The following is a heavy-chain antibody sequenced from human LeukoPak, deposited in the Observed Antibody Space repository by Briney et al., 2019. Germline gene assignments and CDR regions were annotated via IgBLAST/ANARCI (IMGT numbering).Heavy chain of an antibody. CDR2: ISAISSSST. CDR3: ARISSTSFSDY. J-gene: IGHJ4*02. D-gene: IGHD2-2*01. V-gene: IGHV3-48*04. Sequence: PGGSLRLSCAASGFTFSSYSMNWVRQAPGKGLEWVSYISAISSSSTYYADSVKGRFTISRDNAKNSLYLQMNSLRAEDTAVYYCARISSTSFSDYWGQGTLVTVSS. CDR1: GFTFSSYS.